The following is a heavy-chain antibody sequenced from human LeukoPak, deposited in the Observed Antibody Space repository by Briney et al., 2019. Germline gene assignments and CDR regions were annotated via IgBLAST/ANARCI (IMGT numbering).Heavy chain of an antibody. Sequence: GGSLRLSCAASGFTVSNNYMSWVRQAPGKGLEWVSIIYTAGSTYCADSVKGRFTTSRDNSKNTLYLQMNSLRAEDTAVYYCARDERDRGGYEHWGQGTLVTVSS. CDR2: IYTAGST. CDR1: GFTVSNNY. CDR3: ARDERDRGGYEH. J-gene: IGHJ1*01. D-gene: IGHD3-22*01. V-gene: IGHV3-66*01.